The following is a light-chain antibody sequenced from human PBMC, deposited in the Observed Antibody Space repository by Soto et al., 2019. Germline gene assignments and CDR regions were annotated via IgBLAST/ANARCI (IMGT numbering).Light chain of an antibody. CDR2: QDS. V-gene: IGLV3-1*01. CDR3: QAWDSSTVV. Sequence: SYELTQPPSVSVSPGQTASITCCGDKLGDKYACWYQQKPGQSPVLVIYQDSKRPSGIPERLSGSNSRNTAALTICGTQAMDEAHYYCQAWDSSTVVFGGGTKVTLL. J-gene: IGLJ2*01. CDR1: KLGDKY.